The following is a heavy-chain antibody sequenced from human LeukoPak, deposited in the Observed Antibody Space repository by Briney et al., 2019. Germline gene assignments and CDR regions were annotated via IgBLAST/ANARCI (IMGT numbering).Heavy chain of an antibody. J-gene: IGHJ6*02. CDR3: ATDQRGGGLGFRYGSGSYNGMDV. V-gene: IGHV1-24*01. D-gene: IGHD3-10*01. CDR2: FNRDDGET. Sequence: ASVKLSCKASGYTLTELSMHWVRQVPGKGLEWVAGFNRDDGETLYADSVKGRFTMTGDTATDTLYLQLSSLRAEDTAVYYCATDQRGGGLGFRYGSGSYNGMDVWGQGTTVTVPS. CDR1: GYTLTELS.